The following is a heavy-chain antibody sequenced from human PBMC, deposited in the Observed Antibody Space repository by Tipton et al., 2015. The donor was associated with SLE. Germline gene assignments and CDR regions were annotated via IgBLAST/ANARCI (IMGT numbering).Heavy chain of an antibody. V-gene: IGHV3-30*02. Sequence: SLRLSCAASGFTFSSYGMHWVRQAPGKGLEWVAFIRYDGSNKYYADSVKGRFTISRDNSKNTLYLQMNSLRAEDTAVYYCARGGNWGSPFDYWGQGTLVTVSS. CDR1: GFTFSSYG. CDR3: ARGGNWGSPFDY. J-gene: IGHJ4*02. D-gene: IGHD7-27*01. CDR2: IRYDGSNK.